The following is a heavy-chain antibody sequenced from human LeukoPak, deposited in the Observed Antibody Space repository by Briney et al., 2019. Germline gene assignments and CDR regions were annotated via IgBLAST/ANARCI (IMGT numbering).Heavy chain of an antibody. CDR1: GGSISSYY. J-gene: IGHJ5*02. CDR3: ARDGVGDIVVVPASFDP. Sequence: PSETLSLTCTVSGGSISSYYWNWIRQPPGEGLEWIGYFHYSGSTNYNPSLKSRVTISVDTSKNQFSLKLSSVTAADTAVYYYARDGVGDIVVVPASFDPWGQGTLVTVSS. D-gene: IGHD2-2*01. V-gene: IGHV4-59*12. CDR2: FHYSGST.